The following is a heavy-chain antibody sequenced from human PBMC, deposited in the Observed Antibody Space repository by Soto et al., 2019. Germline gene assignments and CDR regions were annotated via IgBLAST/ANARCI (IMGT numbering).Heavy chain of an antibody. J-gene: IGHJ2*01. CDR1: GGSISSGGYY. CDR3: AREPLPLGFSTRNGYFDL. V-gene: IGHV4-31*03. CDR2: ISYSGST. Sequence: QVQLQESGPGLVKPSQTVSLTCTVCGGSISSGGYYCSWIRQHPVEVLEWIGYISYSGSTYYNPSLKRRGTISGDKPKNQFSLKLSSVTAADTAVYYCAREPLPLGFSTRNGYFDLWGRGTLVTVSS.